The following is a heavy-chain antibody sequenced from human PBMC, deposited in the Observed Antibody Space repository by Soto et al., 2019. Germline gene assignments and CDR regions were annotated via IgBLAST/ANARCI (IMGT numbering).Heavy chain of an antibody. Sequence: QITMKGSGPTLVKHTQTLTLTCTFSGFSLSTSGVGVGWIRQPQGKALEWLALIYWDDDKRYSPSLKSRLTNTNDTSKHQVVLTMANMYPVDTATYYCAHGNSGWFYNWFDPWGEGHLVTVSS. J-gene: IGHJ5*02. CDR2: IYWDDDK. CDR1: GFSLSTSGVG. D-gene: IGHD6-19*01. V-gene: IGHV2-5*02. CDR3: AHGNSGWFYNWFDP.